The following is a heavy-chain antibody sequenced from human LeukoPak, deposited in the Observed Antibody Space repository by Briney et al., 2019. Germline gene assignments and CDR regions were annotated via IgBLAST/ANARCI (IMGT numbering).Heavy chain of an antibody. CDR2: INSDGSST. Sequence: GGSLRLSCAASGFTFSSYWMHWVRQAPGKGLVWVSRINSDGSSTSYADSVKGRFTISRDNAKNTLYLQMNSLRAEDTAVYYCERVRGSNTPPGKDVFYIWGQGTMVTVSS. CDR1: GFTFSSYW. CDR3: ERVRGSNTPPGKDVFYI. J-gene: IGHJ3*02. V-gene: IGHV3-74*01. D-gene: IGHD1-26*01.